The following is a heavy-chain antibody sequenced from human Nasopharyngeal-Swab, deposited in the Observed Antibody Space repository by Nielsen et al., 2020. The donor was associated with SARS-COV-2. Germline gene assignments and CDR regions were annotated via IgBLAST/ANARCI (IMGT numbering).Heavy chain of an antibody. D-gene: IGHD2-2*01. V-gene: IGHV4-31*03. CDR3: ASLLVVPAAIPTRYYFDY. J-gene: IGHJ4*02. CDR2: IHYSGST. Sequence: SETLSLTCTVSGGSISSGGYYWSWIRQHPGKGLEWIGYIHYSGSTYHNPSLKSRVTISVDTYKNQFSLKLSSVTAADTAVYYCASLLVVPAAIPTRYYFDYWGQGTLVTVSS. CDR1: GGSISSGGYY.